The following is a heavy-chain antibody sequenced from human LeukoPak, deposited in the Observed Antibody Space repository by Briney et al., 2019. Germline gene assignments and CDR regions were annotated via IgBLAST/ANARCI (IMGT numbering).Heavy chain of an antibody. V-gene: IGHV4-30-4*01. J-gene: IGHJ4*02. Sequence: SETLSLTCTVSGGSISSGGYYWSWIRQPPGKGLEWIGYIYYSGSTYYNPSLKSRVTISVDTSKNQFSLKLSSVTAADTAVYYCARDHDPNYFDYWGQGTLVTVSS. CDR1: GGSISSGGYY. CDR2: IYYSGST. D-gene: IGHD3-16*01. CDR3: ARDHDPNYFDY.